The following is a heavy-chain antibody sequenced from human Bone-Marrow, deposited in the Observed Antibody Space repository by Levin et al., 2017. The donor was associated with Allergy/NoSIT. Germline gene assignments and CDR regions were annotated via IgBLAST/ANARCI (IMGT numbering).Heavy chain of an antibody. Sequence: SETLSLTCTVSGGSVSGGTYYWSWIRQPPGKGLEWIGYINYRGSTKYNPSLKSRVTISVDTSKNEFSLKLSSVTAADTAVYYCARNRIVVSGGNDYYYGMDVWGQGTTVTVSS. V-gene: IGHV4-61*01. D-gene: IGHD3-22*01. CDR2: INYRGST. CDR1: GGSVSGGTYY. CDR3: ARNRIVVSGGNDYYYGMDV. J-gene: IGHJ6*02.